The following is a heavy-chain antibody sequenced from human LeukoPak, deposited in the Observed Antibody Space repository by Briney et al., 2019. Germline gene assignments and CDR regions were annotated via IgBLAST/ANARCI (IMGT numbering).Heavy chain of an antibody. V-gene: IGHV3-74*01. J-gene: IGHJ4*02. D-gene: IGHD1-26*01. Sequence: PGWSVRLSRAASGFSFSQYWMHWVRQAAAKELEGVSRINSDGSSTTYADSVKGRFNISRDNDKNTLYLQMNRLRAEATAVYFCAGGPQYTGSFPYWGQGTLVAVSS. CDR3: AGGPQYTGSFPY. CDR2: INSDGSST. CDR1: GFSFSQYW.